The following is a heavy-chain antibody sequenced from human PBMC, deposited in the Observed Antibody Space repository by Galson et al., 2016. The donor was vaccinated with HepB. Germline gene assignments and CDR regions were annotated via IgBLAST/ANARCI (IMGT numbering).Heavy chain of an antibody. CDR3: ARGPYDSSGYGSTTTYYYYGLDV. J-gene: IGHJ6*02. Sequence: SLRLSCAASGFTFNSYNMNWVRQAPGKGLEWVSSISSSSNYIYYADSVKGRFAISRDNSKKSLYLQMNSLRAEDTALYYCARGPYDSSGYGSTTTYYYYGLDVWGQGTTVTVSS. CDR2: ISSSSNYI. V-gene: IGHV3-21*01. D-gene: IGHD3-22*01. CDR1: GFTFNSYN.